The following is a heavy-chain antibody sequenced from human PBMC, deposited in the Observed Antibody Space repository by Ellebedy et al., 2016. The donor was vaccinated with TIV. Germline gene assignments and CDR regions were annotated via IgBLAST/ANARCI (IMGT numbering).Heavy chain of an antibody. CDR2: INHSGST. D-gene: IGHD1-26*01. CDR3: ARGQGVGATTDYYGMDV. J-gene: IGHJ6*02. Sequence: MPSETLSLTCAVYGGSFSGYYWSWIRQPPGKGLEWIGEINHSGSTNYNPSLKSRVTVSVDTSKNQFSLKLSSVTAADTAVYYCARGQGVGATTDYYGMDVWGQGTTVTVSS. V-gene: IGHV4-34*01. CDR1: GGSFSGYY.